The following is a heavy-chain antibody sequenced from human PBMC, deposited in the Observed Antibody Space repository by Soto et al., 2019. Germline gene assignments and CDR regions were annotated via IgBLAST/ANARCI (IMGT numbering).Heavy chain of an antibody. J-gene: IGHJ4*02. D-gene: IGHD6-6*01. Sequence: GASVKVSCKASGYTFTDNYIHCVRQAPGHGLEWMGWINPNTGGTNYAQKFQGRVTMTRDTSITTAYMELSRLRSDDTAMYYCARDFSSSADGFDYWGQGTLVTVSS. CDR1: GYTFTDNY. CDR2: INPNTGGT. V-gene: IGHV1-2*02. CDR3: ARDFSSSADGFDY.